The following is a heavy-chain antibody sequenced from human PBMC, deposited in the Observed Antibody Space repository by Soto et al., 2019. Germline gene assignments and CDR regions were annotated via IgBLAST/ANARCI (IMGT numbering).Heavy chain of an antibody. CDR2: MNPNSGDT. V-gene: IGHV1-8*01. D-gene: IGHD3-22*01. CDR3: ARGHIEVVIGGNWFDP. CDR1: GYTFTSYD. J-gene: IGHJ5*02. Sequence: QVQLVQSGAEVKKPGASVKVSCKASGYTFTSYDINWVRQATGQGLEWMGWMNPNSGDTGYAQKFQGRVTMTRDTAISTAYMELSSLTSEDTAVYYCARGHIEVVIGGNWFDPWGQGTLVTVSS.